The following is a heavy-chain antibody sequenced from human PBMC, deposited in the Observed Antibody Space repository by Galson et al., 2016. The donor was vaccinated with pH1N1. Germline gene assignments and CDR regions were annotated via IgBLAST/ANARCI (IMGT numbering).Heavy chain of an antibody. CDR1: GFTFSNAW. D-gene: IGHD2-8*01. CDR3: ARIQPAVLNAHDF. Sequence: SLRLSCAGSGFTFSNAWMTWVRQAPGEGLEWVGRIKSNGDGGTTDYAAPVRGRFIISRDHSKNTVFLQMNSLKVEDTAVYFCARIQPAVLNAHDFWGQGTLVSVSS. CDR2: IKSNGDGGTT. J-gene: IGHJ4*02. V-gene: IGHV3-15*01.